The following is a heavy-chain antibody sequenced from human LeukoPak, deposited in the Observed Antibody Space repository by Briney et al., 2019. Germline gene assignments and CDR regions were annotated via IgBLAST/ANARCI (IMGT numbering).Heavy chain of an antibody. CDR1: GFTFSSYV. CDR3: ARRSAGHFDS. J-gene: IGHJ4*02. V-gene: IGHV3-23*01. Sequence: GGSLRLSCAASGFTFSSYVLAWVRQAPGKGLEWVSGISGTAVFTSYADSVKGRFTISRDSSKNTLYLQMNSLRAEDSAVYYCARRSAGHFDSWGQGTLVTVSS. D-gene: IGHD6-13*01. CDR2: ISGTAVFT.